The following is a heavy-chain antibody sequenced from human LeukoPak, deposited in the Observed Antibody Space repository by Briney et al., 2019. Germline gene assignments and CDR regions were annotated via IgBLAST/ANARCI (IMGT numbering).Heavy chain of an antibody. J-gene: IGHJ4*02. Sequence: GGSLRLSCAASGFTFSSYWMHWVRQAPGKGLVWVSRINSDGSTTSYADSVKGRFTISRDNAKKSLYLQMSSLRAEDTAVYYRARDRGEVAPGFLAYWGQGTLVTVSS. CDR3: ARDRGEVAPGFLAY. V-gene: IGHV3-74*01. D-gene: IGHD3-10*01. CDR2: INSDGSTT. CDR1: GFTFSSYW.